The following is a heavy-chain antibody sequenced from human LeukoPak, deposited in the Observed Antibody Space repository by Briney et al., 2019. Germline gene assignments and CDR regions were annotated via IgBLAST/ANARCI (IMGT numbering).Heavy chain of an antibody. CDR2: FDPEDGET. V-gene: IGHV1-24*01. CDR1: AYTLTELS. D-gene: IGHD2-2*01. CDR3: ATDGYLHQLLNWFDP. Sequence: ASVKVSCKVSAYTLTELSMHWVRQAPGKGLEWMGGFDPEDGETIYAQKFQGRVTMTEDTSTDTAYMELSSLRSEDTAVYYCATDGYLHQLLNWFDPWDQGTLVTVSS. J-gene: IGHJ5*02.